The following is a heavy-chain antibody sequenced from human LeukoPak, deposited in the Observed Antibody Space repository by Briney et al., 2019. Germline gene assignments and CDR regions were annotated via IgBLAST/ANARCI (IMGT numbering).Heavy chain of an antibody. V-gene: IGHV4-39*01. CDR3: ASSLGYYDSSGYLNWFDP. CDR2: IYYSGST. D-gene: IGHD3-22*01. Sequence: PSETLSLTCTVSGGSISSSSYYWGWIRQPPGKGLEWIGSIYYSGSTYYNPSLKSRVTISVDTSKNQFSLKLSSVTAADTAVYYCASSLGYYDSSGYLNWFDPWGQGTLVTVSS. CDR1: GGSISSSSYY. J-gene: IGHJ5*02.